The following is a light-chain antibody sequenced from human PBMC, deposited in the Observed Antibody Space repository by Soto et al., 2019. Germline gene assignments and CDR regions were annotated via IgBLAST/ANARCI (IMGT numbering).Light chain of an antibody. CDR1: QSVSSN. CDR3: QQYNNWPWT. V-gene: IGKV3-15*01. J-gene: IGKJ1*01. CDR2: GAS. Sequence: EIVMTQSPATLSVSPGDRATLSCRASQSVSSNLAWYQQKPGQAPRLLIYGASTRATGIPARISGSGSGTACTLTISSLRSEDVAVYYCQQYNNWPWTFGQGTKVEIK.